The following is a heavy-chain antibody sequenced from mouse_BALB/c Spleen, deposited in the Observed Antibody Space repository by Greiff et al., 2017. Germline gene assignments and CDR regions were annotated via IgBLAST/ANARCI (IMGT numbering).Heavy chain of an antibody. Sequence: VQLQQPGSVLVRPGESVKLSCKASGYTFTSSWMHWAKQRPGQGLEWIGEIHPNSGNTNYNEKFKGKATLTVDTSSSKAYVDLSSLTSEDSAVYYCARGAYGNYVDYAMDYWGQGTSVTVSS. V-gene: IGHV1S130*01. CDR3: ARGAYGNYVDYAMDY. J-gene: IGHJ4*01. CDR1: GYTFTSSW. D-gene: IGHD2-1*01. CDR2: IHPNSGNT.